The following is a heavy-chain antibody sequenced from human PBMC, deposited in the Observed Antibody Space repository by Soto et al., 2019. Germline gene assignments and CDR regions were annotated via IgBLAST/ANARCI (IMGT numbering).Heavy chain of an antibody. CDR1: AYSFTSYW. V-gene: IGHV5-10-1*01. CDR3: AIHLRYYGSGSSYGPFYFDY. J-gene: IGHJ4*02. CDR2: IDPSDSYT. D-gene: IGHD3-10*01. Sequence: GESLKISCKGSAYSFTSYWISWVRQMPGKGLEWMGRIDPSDSYTDYSPSFQGHVTISADKSISTAYLQWSSLKASDTAMYYFAIHLRYYGSGSSYGPFYFDYWGQGTLVTVSS.